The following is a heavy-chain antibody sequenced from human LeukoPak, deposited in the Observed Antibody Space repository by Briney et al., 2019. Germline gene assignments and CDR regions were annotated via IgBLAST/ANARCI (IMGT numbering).Heavy chain of an antibody. V-gene: IGHV3-30*01. Sequence: GGSLRLSCAASGFTFSNDPMHWVRQAPGKGLDWVAAISNDGSPKYYADSVKGRFTISRDYSKNTLFLQMDSMTTEDSAVYFCARGESVAMGSIDYWGQGTLVTVSS. D-gene: IGHD2-2*01. CDR3: ARGESVAMGSIDY. CDR1: GFTFSNDP. J-gene: IGHJ4*02. CDR2: ISNDGSPK.